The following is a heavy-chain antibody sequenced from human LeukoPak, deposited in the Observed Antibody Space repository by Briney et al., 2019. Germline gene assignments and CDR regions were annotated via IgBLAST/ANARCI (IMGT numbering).Heavy chain of an antibody. D-gene: IGHD6-19*01. CDR1: GGSISSSSYY. J-gene: IGHJ3*02. V-gene: IGHV4-39*01. Sequence: PSETLSLTCTVSGGSISSSSYYWGWIRQPPGKGLEWIGSIYYSGSTYYNPSLKSRVTISVDTSKNQFSLKLSSVTAADTAVYYCAGQNGIAVVGEAFDIWGQGTMVTVSS. CDR3: AGQNGIAVVGEAFDI. CDR2: IYYSGST.